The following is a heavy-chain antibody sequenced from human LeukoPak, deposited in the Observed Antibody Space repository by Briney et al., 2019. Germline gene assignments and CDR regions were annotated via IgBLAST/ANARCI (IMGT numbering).Heavy chain of an antibody. CDR1: GFTFSSFG. CDR2: IRYDGSHK. V-gene: IGHV3-30*02. D-gene: IGHD3-10*01. J-gene: IGHJ5*02. CDR3: AKAGGTYYPDHFDP. Sequence: GGSLRLSCAASGFTFSSFGMHWVRQAPGKGLEWVTFIRYDGSHKYYADSVKGRFTISRDNSNNTLYMQMDSLRIEDTAVYYCAKAGGTYYPDHFDPWGQGTLVTVSS.